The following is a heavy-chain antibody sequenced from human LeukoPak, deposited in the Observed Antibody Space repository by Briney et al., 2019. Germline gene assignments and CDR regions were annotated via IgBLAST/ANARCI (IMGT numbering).Heavy chain of an antibody. CDR2: ISGSGGRT. CDR3: AKERRRIVVVVAGAFDI. D-gene: IGHD2-15*01. CDR1: GFTFSRYG. J-gene: IGHJ3*02. Sequence: GGSLRLSCAASGFTFSRYGMSWVRQAPGKGLEWVSAISGSGGRTYYADSVKGRFAISRDNSKNTLYLQMNSLRAEDTAVYYCAKERRRIVVVVAGAFDIWGQGTMVTVSS. V-gene: IGHV3-23*01.